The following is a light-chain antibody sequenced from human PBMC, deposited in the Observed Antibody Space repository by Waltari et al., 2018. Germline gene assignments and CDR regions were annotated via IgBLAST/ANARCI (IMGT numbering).Light chain of an antibody. J-gene: IGKJ4*01. CDR3: QQYNKWPLT. Sequence: EIVMTQSPATLSVSPGERATLSCRASQSVSSNLAWYQQKPGQGSRPLVDGASTRAPGIPARFSGSGSGTEFTLTISSLQSEDFAVYYCQQYNKWPLTFGGGTKVEIK. CDR1: QSVSSN. CDR2: GAS. V-gene: IGKV3-15*01.